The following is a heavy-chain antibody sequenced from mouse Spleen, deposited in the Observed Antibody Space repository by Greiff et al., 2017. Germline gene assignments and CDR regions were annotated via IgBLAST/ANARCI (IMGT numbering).Heavy chain of an antibody. CDR3: AREGGYYYGSSYPFAY. Sequence: VQLQQPGAELVKPGASVKLSCKASGYTFTSYWMHWVKQRPGQGLEWIGEINPSNGRTNYNEKFKSKATLTVDKSSSTAYMQLSSLTSEDSAVYYCAREGGYYYGSSYPFAYWGQGTLVTVSA. CDR1: GYTFTSYW. CDR2: INPSNGRT. D-gene: IGHD1-1*01. V-gene: IGHV1S81*02. J-gene: IGHJ3*01.